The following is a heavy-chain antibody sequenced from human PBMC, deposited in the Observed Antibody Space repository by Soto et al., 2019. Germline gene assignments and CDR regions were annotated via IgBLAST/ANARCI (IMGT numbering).Heavy chain of an antibody. D-gene: IGHD2-8*01. CDR1: GFTFSTYA. V-gene: IGHV3-23*01. J-gene: IGHJ1*01. CDR2: ISGSGGDT. Sequence: GGSLRLSCAASGFTFSTYAMSWVRQAPGKGLEWVSVISGSGGDTYYADSVKGRFTIARDNSKNTLSLQMNSLRAEDTAGYYCAKASGTSASAPGSEWGQGT. CDR3: AKASGTSASAPGSE.